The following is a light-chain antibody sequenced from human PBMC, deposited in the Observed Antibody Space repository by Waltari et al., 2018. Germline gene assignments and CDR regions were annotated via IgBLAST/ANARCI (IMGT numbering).Light chain of an antibody. CDR2: TAT. Sequence: DIQMTQSPSTLSASVGDRVPITCRASQSVSTWLAWYQQKPGKTPKLLIYTATTLESGVPSRFSGSGSGTEFTLTISSLQPDDFANYYCQQYNSPWTFGQGTKVEIK. V-gene: IGKV1-5*03. CDR3: QQYNSPWT. CDR1: QSVSTW. J-gene: IGKJ1*01.